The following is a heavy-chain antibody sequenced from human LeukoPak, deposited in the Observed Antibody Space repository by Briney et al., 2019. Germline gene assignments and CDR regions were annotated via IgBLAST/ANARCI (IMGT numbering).Heavy chain of an antibody. CDR1: GDSITSYF. CDR3: ARAYRQSHDY. J-gene: IGHJ4*02. CDR2: IYDSGSS. V-gene: IGHV4-59*01. Sequence: SETLSLTCTVSGDSITSYFWSWIRQPPGKGLEWIGYIYDSGSSNYNPSLKSRVTISVDTSKNQFSLKLSSVTAADTAVYYCARAYRQSHDYWGQGTLVTVSP. D-gene: IGHD2-21*01.